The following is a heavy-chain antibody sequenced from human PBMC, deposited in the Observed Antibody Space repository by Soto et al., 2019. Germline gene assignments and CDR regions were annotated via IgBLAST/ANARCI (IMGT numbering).Heavy chain of an antibody. V-gene: IGHV1-18*01. CDR1: GYTFTSYG. J-gene: IGHJ6*02. CDR3: ARDRGAYGMDV. CDR2: ISAYNGNT. Sequence: QVQLVQSGAEVKKPGASVKVSCKASGYTFTSYGISWVRQAPGQGLEWMGWISAYNGNTNYAQKLQGRVTMTTDTAPSTGYMELRSLRSDDTAVYYCARDRGAYGMDVWGQGTTVTVSS.